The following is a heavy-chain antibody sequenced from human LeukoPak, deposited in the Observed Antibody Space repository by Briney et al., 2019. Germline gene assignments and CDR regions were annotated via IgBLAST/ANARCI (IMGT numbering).Heavy chain of an antibody. D-gene: IGHD3-16*01. CDR3: ARDLPVRGGNIEGLIDY. J-gene: IGHJ4*02. CDR1: GYTFTGYY. V-gene: IGHV1-2*02. Sequence: ASVKVSCKASGYTFTGYYMHWVRQAPGQGLEWMGWINPNSGGTNYAQKFQGRVTVTRDTSISTAYMELSRLRSDDTAVYYCARDLPVRGGNIEGLIDYWGQGTLVTVSS. CDR2: INPNSGGT.